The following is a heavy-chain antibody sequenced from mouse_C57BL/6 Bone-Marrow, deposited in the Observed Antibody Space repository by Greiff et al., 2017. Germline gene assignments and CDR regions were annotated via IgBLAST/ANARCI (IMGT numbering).Heavy chain of an antibody. Sequence: VQLQQSGAELVKPGASVKLSCKASGYTFTSYWMHWVKQRPGQGLEWIGMIHPNSGSTNYNEKFKRKATLTVDKSSSTAYMQLSSLTSEDSAVYYCAGVEYYYAMDYWGQGTSVTVSS. J-gene: IGHJ4*01. V-gene: IGHV1-64*01. CDR1: GYTFTSYW. CDR3: AGVEYYYAMDY. CDR2: IHPNSGST.